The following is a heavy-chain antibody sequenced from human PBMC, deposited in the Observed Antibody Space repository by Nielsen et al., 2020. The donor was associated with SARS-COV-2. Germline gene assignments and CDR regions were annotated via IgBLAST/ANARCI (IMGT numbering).Heavy chain of an antibody. CDR2: IKEDGSQR. V-gene: IGHV3-7*01. CDR1: GFSFSDDW. D-gene: IGHD3-10*01. J-gene: IGHJ4*02. Sequence: GESLKISCAASGFSFSDDWMTWVRQAPGKGLELVANIKEDGSQRYYVDFVKGRFTISRDNAKNSLYLQMDGLTGEDTAMYYCARDPYYGGGGPFLDYWGQGALVTVPS. CDR3: ARDPYYGGGGPFLDY.